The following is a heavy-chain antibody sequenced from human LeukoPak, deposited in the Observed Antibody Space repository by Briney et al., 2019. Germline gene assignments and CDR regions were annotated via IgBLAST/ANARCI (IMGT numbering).Heavy chain of an antibody. Sequence: GGSLRLSCVGSGFTFSSYGMHWVRQAPGKGLEWVAFIRFDGSNTYYADSVKGRFTISRDNSKNTLYLQMNSLRAEDTAVYDCASGDHGDYEVYWGQGTLVTVSS. V-gene: IGHV3-30*02. CDR2: IRFDGSNT. J-gene: IGHJ4*02. CDR1: GFTFSSYG. D-gene: IGHD4-17*01. CDR3: ASGDHGDYEVY.